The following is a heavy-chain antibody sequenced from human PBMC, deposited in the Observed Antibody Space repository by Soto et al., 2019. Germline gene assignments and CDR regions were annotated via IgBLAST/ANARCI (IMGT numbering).Heavy chain of an antibody. J-gene: IGHJ4*02. CDR3: ARPPSTYDILTTAYFDY. CDR1: GYTFTGYY. V-gene: IGHV1-2*04. CDR2: INPNSGGT. Sequence: GASVKVSCKASGYTFTGYYMHWVRQAPGQGLEWMGWINPNSGGTNYAQKFQGWVTMTRDTSISTAYMELSRLRSDDTAVYYCARPPSTYDILTTAYFDYGGQGTLVTVS. D-gene: IGHD3-9*01.